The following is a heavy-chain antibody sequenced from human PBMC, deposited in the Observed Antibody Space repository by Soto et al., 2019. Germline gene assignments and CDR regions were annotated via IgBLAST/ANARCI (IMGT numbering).Heavy chain of an antibody. CDR1: GFTFSSYG. V-gene: IGHV3-33*06. D-gene: IGHD5-12*01. CDR2: IWYDGSNT. Sequence: GGSLRLSCAASGFTFSSYGMHWVRQAPGKGLEWVAVIWYDGSNTYYADSVKGRFTISRDNSKNTLYLQMNSLRAEDTAVYYCAKVRATRLGDAFDIWGQGTMVTVS. J-gene: IGHJ3*02. CDR3: AKVRATRLGDAFDI.